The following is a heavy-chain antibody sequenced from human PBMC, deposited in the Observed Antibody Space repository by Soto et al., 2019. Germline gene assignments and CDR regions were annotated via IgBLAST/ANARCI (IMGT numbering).Heavy chain of an antibody. V-gene: IGHV3-21*01. D-gene: IGHD5-12*01. J-gene: IGHJ4*02. CDR1: GFTFSSYS. Sequence: EVQLVESGGGLVKPGGSLRLSCAASGFTFSSYSMNWVRQAPGKGLEWVSSISSSSSYIYYADSVKGRFTISRDNAKNSLYLKMNSLRAEDTAVYYCASSKPMATGYWGQGTLVTVSS. CDR2: ISSSSSYI. CDR3: ASSKPMATGY.